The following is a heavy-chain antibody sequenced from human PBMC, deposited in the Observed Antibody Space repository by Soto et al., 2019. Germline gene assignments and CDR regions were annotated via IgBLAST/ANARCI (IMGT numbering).Heavy chain of an antibody. D-gene: IGHD3-22*01. J-gene: IGHJ6*02. CDR2: IWYDGSNK. CDR1: GFTFSSYG. V-gene: IGHV3-33*01. CDR3: ARGIYDSSGSYYYYYGMDV. Sequence: QVQLVESGGGVVQPGRSLRLSCAASGFTFSSYGMHWVRQAPGKGLEWVAVIWYDGSNKYYADSVKGRFTISRDNSKNPLYLQMNSLRAEDTAVYYCARGIYDSSGSYYYYYGMDVWGQGTTVTVSS.